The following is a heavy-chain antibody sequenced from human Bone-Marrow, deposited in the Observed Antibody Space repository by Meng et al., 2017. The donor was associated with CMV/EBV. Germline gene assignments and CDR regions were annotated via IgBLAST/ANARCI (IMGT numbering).Heavy chain of an antibody. J-gene: IGHJ4*02. CDR3: ARDSITMVRGVSAEDY. Sequence: ASVKVSCKASGYTFTGYYIHWVRQAPGQGLEWMGWINPNSGGTNYAQKFQGRVTMTRDTSISTAYMELSRLRSDDTAVYYCARDSITMVRGVSAEDYWGQGTLVTVSS. CDR2: INPNSGGT. D-gene: IGHD3-10*01. CDR1: GYTFTGYY. V-gene: IGHV1-2*02.